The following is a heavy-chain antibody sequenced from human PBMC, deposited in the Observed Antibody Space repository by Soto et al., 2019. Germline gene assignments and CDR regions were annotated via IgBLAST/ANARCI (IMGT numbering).Heavy chain of an antibody. V-gene: IGHV4-61*01. CDR2: IYQSGTT. CDR1: GGSVRSGSYY. J-gene: IGHJ4*02. Sequence: SETLSLTCSVSGGSVRSGSYYWTWIRQPPGKGLERIGYIYQSGTTNYNASLKSRVTISIDTSKNQFSLKLSSVTAADTAVYYCARDWRRDGYNYLFDYWGQGTLVTVSS. CDR3: ARDWRRDGYNYLFDY. D-gene: IGHD5-12*01.